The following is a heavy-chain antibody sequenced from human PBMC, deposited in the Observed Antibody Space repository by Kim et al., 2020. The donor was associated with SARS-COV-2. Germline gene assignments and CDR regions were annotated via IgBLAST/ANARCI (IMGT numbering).Heavy chain of an antibody. CDR1: GFTFSSYG. Sequence: GGSLRLSWSASGFTFSSYGVHWVRQAPGKGLAWLAVISYDGSNKYYADSVTGRFTISRDTSKNTLYLQMNSLRAEDTAVYYCAKDYSGKMVRVVRGDYWGQGTLVTFS. CDR2: ISYDGSNK. V-gene: IGHV3-30*18. J-gene: IGHJ4*02. D-gene: IGHD3-10*01. CDR3: AKDYSGKMVRVVRGDY.